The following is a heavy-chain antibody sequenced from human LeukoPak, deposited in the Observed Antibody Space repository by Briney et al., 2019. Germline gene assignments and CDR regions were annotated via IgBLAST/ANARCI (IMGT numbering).Heavy chain of an antibody. J-gene: IGHJ4*02. D-gene: IGHD2-21*02. Sequence: PGGSLRLSCAASGFTFSSYSMNWVRQAPGKGLEWVSYISSSSTIYYADSVKGRFTISRDNAKNSLYLQMNSLRAEDTAVYYCARDGLAYCGGDCSLPFDYWGQGTLVTVSS. CDR2: ISSSSTI. CDR1: GFTFSSYS. CDR3: ARDGLAYCGGDCSLPFDY. V-gene: IGHV3-48*01.